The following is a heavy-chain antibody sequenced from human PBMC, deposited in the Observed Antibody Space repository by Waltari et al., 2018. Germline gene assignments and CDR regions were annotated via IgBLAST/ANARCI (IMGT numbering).Heavy chain of an antibody. CDR1: GDSLSGSYY. V-gene: IGHV4-61*09. CDR3: ARSDVVVAPARNNYYFPMEV. CDR2: IYSSGST. D-gene: IGHD2-21*01. J-gene: IGHJ6*03. Sequence: QLPLQQSGPGLVKPSQTLSLACSLSGDSLSGSYYWNWVRQTAGEGLEWLGYIYSSGSTKYNPSLQSRATISIVNKTQFSLKLAAVTAADTAVYYCARSDVVVAPARNNYYFPMEVWGQGTTVTVSS.